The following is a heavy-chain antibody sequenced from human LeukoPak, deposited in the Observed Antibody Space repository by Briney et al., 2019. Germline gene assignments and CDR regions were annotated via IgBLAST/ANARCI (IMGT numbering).Heavy chain of an antibody. D-gene: IGHD3-16*01. CDR1: GFTFSSYP. CDR2: ISYDGSSK. Sequence: GGSLRLSCAASGFTFSSYPMHWVRQAPGQGLEWVAVISYDGSSKYYAESVKGRFTISRDNSKNTLYLQMNSLRAEDTAVYYCARSRGPNTFGGVHDYWGQGTLVTVSS. V-gene: IGHV3-30*04. J-gene: IGHJ4*02. CDR3: ARSRGPNTFGGVHDY.